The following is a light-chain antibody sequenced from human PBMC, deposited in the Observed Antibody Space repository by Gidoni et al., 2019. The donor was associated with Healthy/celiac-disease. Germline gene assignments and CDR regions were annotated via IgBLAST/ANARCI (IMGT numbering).Light chain of an antibody. Sequence: DIQMTQSPSSLSASVGGRVTITCRASQSISSYLNWYQQKPGKDTKLLIYAASSLQSGVPSRFSGSGSGTDFTLTISSLQPEDFATYYCQQSYSTLPVTFGPGTNVDIK. CDR2: AAS. CDR1: QSISSY. J-gene: IGKJ3*01. V-gene: IGKV1-39*01. CDR3: QQSYSTLPVT.